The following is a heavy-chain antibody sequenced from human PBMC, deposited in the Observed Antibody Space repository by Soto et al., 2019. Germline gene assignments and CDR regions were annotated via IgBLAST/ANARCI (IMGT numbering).Heavy chain of an antibody. V-gene: IGHV4-30-2*01. D-gene: IGHD6-6*01. J-gene: IGHJ4*02. CDR3: AGGIAARPLGY. CDR1: GGSISSGGYS. CDR2: IYHSGST. Sequence: QLQLQESGSGLVKPSQTLSLTCAVSGGSISSGGYSWIWIRQPPGKGLEWIGYIYHSGSTYYNPSLNSGVTISVDRSKNQFSLKLSSVTAADTAVYYCAGGIAARPLGYWGQGTLVTVSS.